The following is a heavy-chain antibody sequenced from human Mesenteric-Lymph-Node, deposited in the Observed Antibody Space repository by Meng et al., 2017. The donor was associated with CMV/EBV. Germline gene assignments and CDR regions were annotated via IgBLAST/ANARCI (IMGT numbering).Heavy chain of an antibody. V-gene: IGHV1-2*06. CDR2: INPNSGGT. Sequence: KASGYTCTGYYMHWVRQAPGQGLEWMGRINPNSGGTNYAQKFQGRVTMTRDTSISTAYMELSRLRSDDTAVYYCARDARDLGGSADYWGQGTLVTVSS. CDR3: ARDARDLGGSADY. J-gene: IGHJ4*02. D-gene: IGHD3-10*01. CDR1: GYTCTGYY.